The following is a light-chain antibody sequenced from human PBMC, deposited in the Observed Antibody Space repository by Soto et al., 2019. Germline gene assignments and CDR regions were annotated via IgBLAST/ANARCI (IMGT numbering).Light chain of an antibody. V-gene: IGLV4-69*01. CDR1: SVHSSYA. Sequence: QPVLTQSPSASASLGASVKLTCTLSSVHSSYAIAWHQQQPERGPRYLMRLNSDGSLTKGDGIPDRFSGSSSGAERYLTISSLQSEDEADYYCQTWGTGIHVVFGGGTKLTVL. CDR3: QTWGTGIHVV. J-gene: IGLJ2*01. CDR2: LNSDGSL.